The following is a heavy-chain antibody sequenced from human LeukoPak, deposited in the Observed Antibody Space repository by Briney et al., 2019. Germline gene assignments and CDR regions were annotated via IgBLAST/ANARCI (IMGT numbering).Heavy chain of an antibody. CDR2: MNPNSGNT. CDR1: GYTFTSYD. D-gene: IGHD2-15*01. Sequence: ASVKVSCKASGYTFTSYDINWVRQATGQGLEWMGWMNPNSGNTGYAQKFQGRVTMTRNTSISTAYMELSSLRSEDAAVYYCARGTHGSSHFDYWGHGTLVTVSS. J-gene: IGHJ4*01. V-gene: IGHV1-8*01. CDR3: ARGTHGSSHFDY.